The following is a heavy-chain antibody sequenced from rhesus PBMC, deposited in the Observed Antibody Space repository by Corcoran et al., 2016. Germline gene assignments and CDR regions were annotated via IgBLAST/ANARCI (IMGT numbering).Heavy chain of an antibody. V-gene: IGHV4-127*01. D-gene: IGHD4-4*01. CDR2: IGGSSGRT. J-gene: IGHJ4*01. CDR1: GYSISSGYG. Sequence: QLQLQESGPGLVKPSETLSLTCAVSGYSISSGYGWGWIRQPPGKGLEWIGYIGGSSGRTNYKPSLKSRVTISKDTSKNQFSLKLSSVTAADTSVYYCSRGSYGIFDYWGQGVLVTVSS. CDR3: SRGSYGIFDY.